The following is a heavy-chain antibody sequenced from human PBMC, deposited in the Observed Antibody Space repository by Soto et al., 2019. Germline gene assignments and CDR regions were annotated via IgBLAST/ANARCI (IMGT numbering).Heavy chain of an antibody. D-gene: IGHD3-22*01. Sequence: GGSLRLSCASSGVTVSSNYMSWVRQAPGKGLEWVSVLYSGGSTYYADSVKGRFTISRDNSKNTLYLQMNSLSAEDTAVYYCARSPSRVYYDSSGYRRYHFDYWGQGTLVTVSS. CDR2: LYSGGST. J-gene: IGHJ4*02. CDR1: GVTVSSNY. V-gene: IGHV3-53*01. CDR3: ARSPSRVYYDSSGYRRYHFDY.